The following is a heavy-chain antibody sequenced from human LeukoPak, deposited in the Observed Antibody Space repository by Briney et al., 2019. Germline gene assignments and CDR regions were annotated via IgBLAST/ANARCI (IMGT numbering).Heavy chain of an antibody. CDR3: ARGPMTTVVSWFDP. CDR1: GFTFSSYS. CDR2: ISSSSSYI. D-gene: IGHD4-11*01. J-gene: IGHJ5*02. V-gene: IGHV3-21*01. Sequence: PGGSLRLSCAASGFTFSSYSMNWVRQAPGKGLEWVSSISSSSSYIYYADSVKGRFTISRDDAKNSLYLQMNSLRAEDTAVYYCARGPMTTVVSWFDPWGQGTLVTVSS.